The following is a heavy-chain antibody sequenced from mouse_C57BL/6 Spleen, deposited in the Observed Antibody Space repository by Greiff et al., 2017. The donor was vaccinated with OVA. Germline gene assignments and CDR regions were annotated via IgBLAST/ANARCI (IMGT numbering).Heavy chain of an antibody. Sequence: DVHLVESGEGLVKPGGSLKLSCAASGFTFSSYAMSWVRQTPEKRLEWVAYISSGGDYIYYADTVKGRFTISRDNARNTLYLQMSSLKSEDTAMYYCTRGEGPFAYWGQGTLVTVSA. CDR2: ISSGGDYI. CDR1: GFTFSSYA. V-gene: IGHV5-9-1*02. J-gene: IGHJ3*01. CDR3: TRGEGPFAY.